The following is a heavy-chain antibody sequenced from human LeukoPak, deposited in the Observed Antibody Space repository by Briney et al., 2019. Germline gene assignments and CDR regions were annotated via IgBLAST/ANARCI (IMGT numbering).Heavy chain of an antibody. CDR2: MSTTGDII. J-gene: IGHJ4*02. CDR1: GFTFSTYE. Sequence: PGGSLRLSCAASGFTFSTYEMHWVRQAPGKGLEWVSYMSTTGDIIYYADSVKGRFTISRDNAKNSLYLQMDSLRAEDTAVYYCARDDGGRHTSSLDYRGQGTLVAVSS. D-gene: IGHD6-6*01. CDR3: ARDDGGRHTSSLDY. V-gene: IGHV3-48*03.